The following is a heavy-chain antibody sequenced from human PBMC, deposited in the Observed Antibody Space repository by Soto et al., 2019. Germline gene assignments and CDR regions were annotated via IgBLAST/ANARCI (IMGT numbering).Heavy chain of an antibody. V-gene: IGHV1-18*01. Sequence: ASVKVSCKASGYTFNIYGISWVRQAPGQGLEWMGWISAYSGSTNYAQKLQGRVTMTTDTSTNTAYMELRSLRSDDTAVYYCAREAAYSSGWYRLYYHGMDVWGQGTTVTVSS. CDR3: AREAAYSSGWYRLYYHGMDV. CDR2: ISAYSGST. CDR1: GYTFNIYG. D-gene: IGHD6-19*01. J-gene: IGHJ6*02.